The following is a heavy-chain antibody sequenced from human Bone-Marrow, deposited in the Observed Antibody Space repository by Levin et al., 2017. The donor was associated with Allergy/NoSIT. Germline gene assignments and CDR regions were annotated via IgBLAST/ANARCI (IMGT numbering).Heavy chain of an antibody. J-gene: IGHJ6*02. V-gene: IGHV1-69*06. CDR2: IIPIFGTA. CDR1: GGTFSSYA. CDR3: AREVVWRRDGYPIPYYYGMDV. Sequence: GASVKVSCKASGGTFSSYAISWVRQAPGQGLEWMGGIIPIFGTANYAQKFQGRVTITADKSTSTAYMELSSLRSEDTAVYYCAREVVWRRDGYPIPYYYGMDVWGQGTTVTVSS. D-gene: IGHD5-24*01.